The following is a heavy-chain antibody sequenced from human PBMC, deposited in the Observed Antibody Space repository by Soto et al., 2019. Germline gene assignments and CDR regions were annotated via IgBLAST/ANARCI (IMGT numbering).Heavy chain of an antibody. Sequence: PGGSLRLSCAASGFTFSSYWMSWVRQAPGKGLEWVANIKQDGSEKYYVDSVKGRFTISRDNAKNSLYLQMNSLRAEDTAVYYCARDHQDYDFWSGYSYSWFDPWGQGTLVTVSS. D-gene: IGHD3-3*01. CDR2: IKQDGSEK. J-gene: IGHJ5*02. CDR1: GFTFSSYW. CDR3: ARDHQDYDFWSGYSYSWFDP. V-gene: IGHV3-7*03.